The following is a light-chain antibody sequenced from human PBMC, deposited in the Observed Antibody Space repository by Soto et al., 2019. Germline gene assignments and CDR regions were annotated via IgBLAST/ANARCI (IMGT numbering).Light chain of an antibody. CDR2: DVT. CDR3: CSYAGNYTF. Sequence: QSVLTQPRSVSGSPGQSVTISCTGTSNDVGGYDYVSWYQQYPGKAPTYILYDVTKRPSGVPDRFSGSKSGNTASLTISGLQADDEADYYCCSYAGNYTFFCGGTKLTVL. V-gene: IGLV2-11*01. J-gene: IGLJ2*01. CDR1: SNDVGGYDY.